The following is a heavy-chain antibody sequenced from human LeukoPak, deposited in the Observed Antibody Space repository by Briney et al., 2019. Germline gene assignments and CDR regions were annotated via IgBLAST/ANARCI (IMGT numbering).Heavy chain of an antibody. CDR1: GFTFDDYT. CDR3: AKDIEVATISGLDY. V-gene: IGHV3-43*01. J-gene: IGHJ4*02. Sequence: GGSLRLSCAASGFTFDDYTMYWVRQAPGKGLEWVSLISWDGGSTYNADSVKGRFTISRDNSKTSLYLQMNSLKTEDTALYYCAKDIEVATISGLDYWGQGTLVTVSS. CDR2: ISWDGGST. D-gene: IGHD5-24*01.